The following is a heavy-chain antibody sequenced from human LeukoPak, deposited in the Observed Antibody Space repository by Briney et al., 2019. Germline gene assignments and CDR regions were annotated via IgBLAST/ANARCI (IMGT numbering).Heavy chain of an antibody. Sequence: PGGSLRLSCAASGFTVSSNYMSWVRQAPGKGLEWVSVIYTNGNTYYADSVKGRFTISRDSSKNMLYLQMNSLRAEDTAVYYCARDGGTSSFSFDYWGLGTLVTVSS. D-gene: IGHD4-23*01. J-gene: IGHJ4*02. CDR2: IYTNGNT. CDR3: ARDGGTSSFSFDY. CDR1: GFTVSSNY. V-gene: IGHV3-66*01.